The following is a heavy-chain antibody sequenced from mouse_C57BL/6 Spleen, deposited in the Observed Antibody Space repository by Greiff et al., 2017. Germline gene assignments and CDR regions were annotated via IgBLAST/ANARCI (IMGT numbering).Heavy chain of an antibody. Sequence: QVQLQQPGAELVKPGASVTLSCKASGYTFTSYWMQWVKQRPGQGLEWIGEIDPSDSYTNYNPQFKGKATLTVDTSSSTAYMQLSSLTSEDSAVYYCARGGANWDDYWGQGTTLTVSS. CDR2: IDPSDSYT. J-gene: IGHJ2*01. CDR1: GYTFTSYW. V-gene: IGHV1-50*01. D-gene: IGHD4-1*01. CDR3: ARGGANWDDY.